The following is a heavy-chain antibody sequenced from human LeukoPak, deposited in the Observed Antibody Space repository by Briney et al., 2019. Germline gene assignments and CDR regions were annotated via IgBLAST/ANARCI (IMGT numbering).Heavy chain of an antibody. D-gene: IGHD3-16*02. CDR1: GYTFTSYY. J-gene: IGHJ4*02. V-gene: IGHV1-46*03. CDR2: IDPSAGST. Sequence: ASVKVSCKASGYTFTSYYMHWVRQAPVQGLEWMGIIDPSAGSTSYAQKFQGRVTMTRDTSTSTVYMELSSLRSEDTAVYYCARDHLLRTFGGVIGMGSLDSWGQGTLVTVSS. CDR3: ARDHLLRTFGGVIGMGSLDS.